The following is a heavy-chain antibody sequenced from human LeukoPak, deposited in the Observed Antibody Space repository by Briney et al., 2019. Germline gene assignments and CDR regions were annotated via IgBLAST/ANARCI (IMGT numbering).Heavy chain of an antibody. CDR3: AKDRGPFVAIDNNWFDP. D-gene: IGHD3-3*02. CDR2: ISGYGDTT. J-gene: IGHJ5*02. Sequence: ETLSLTCTVSGGSISSSSYYWGWIRQAPGKGLEWVSSISGYGDTTYYADSVKGRFTLSRDNSKGTLDLQMFSLRAEDTAVYYCAKDRGPFVAIDNNWFDPWGQGTLVTVSS. CDR1: GGSISSSSYY. V-gene: IGHV3-23*01.